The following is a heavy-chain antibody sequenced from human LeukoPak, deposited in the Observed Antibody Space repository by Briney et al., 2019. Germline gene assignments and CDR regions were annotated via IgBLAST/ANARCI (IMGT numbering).Heavy chain of an antibody. V-gene: IGHV4-59*01. J-gene: IGHJ4*02. CDR3: ARAGQFISARPISFDY. Sequence: SETLSLTCTVSGGSISNYYWNWIRQPPGKGLEWIGYIYYSGSTNSNPSLKSRVTISVDTSKNQFSLKLSSVTAADTAVYYCARAGQFISARPISFDYWAREPWSPSPQ. D-gene: IGHD6-6*01. CDR1: GGSISNYY. CDR2: IYYSGST.